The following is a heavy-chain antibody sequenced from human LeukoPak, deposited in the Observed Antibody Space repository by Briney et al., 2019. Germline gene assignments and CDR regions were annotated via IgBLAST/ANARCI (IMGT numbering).Heavy chain of an antibody. D-gene: IGHD2-21*02. CDR2: ISSSSSYI. V-gene: IGHV3-21*01. CDR3: ARVSYCGGDCYLNPFDY. Sequence: GGSLRLSCAASGFTFSSYSMNWVRQAPGKGLEWGSSISSSSSYIYYAESVKGRFTISRDNAKNSLYLQMNSLRAEDTAVYYCARVSYCGGDCYLNPFDYWGQGTLVTVSS. CDR1: GFTFSSYS. J-gene: IGHJ4*02.